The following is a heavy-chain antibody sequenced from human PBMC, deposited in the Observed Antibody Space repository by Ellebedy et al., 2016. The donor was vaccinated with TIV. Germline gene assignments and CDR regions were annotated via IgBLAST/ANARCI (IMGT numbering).Heavy chain of an antibody. CDR1: GFTFSSYW. CDR2: IKQDGSEK. CDR3: ARHYLLYYGSGSYGY. V-gene: IGHV3-7*01. D-gene: IGHD3-10*01. Sequence: GESLKISXAASGFTFSSYWMSWVRQAPGKGLEWVANIKQDGSEKYYVDSVKGRFTISRDNAKNSLYLQMNSLRAEDTAVYYCARHYLLYYGSGSYGYWGQGTLVTVSS. J-gene: IGHJ4*02.